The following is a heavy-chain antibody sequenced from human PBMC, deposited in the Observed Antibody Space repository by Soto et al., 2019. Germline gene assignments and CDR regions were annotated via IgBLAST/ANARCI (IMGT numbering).Heavy chain of an antibody. J-gene: IGHJ4*02. CDR2: MVPDSGRT. CDR3: ARGDQFGFGVDY. Sequence: QVQLVQSGAEVQKPGASVKVSCKASGYTFLNHDINWVRQAPGQGLEWMGWMVPDSGRTGYAKKYQGRVTMTRNTSTSKAYMELNSLTNEDTAVYYCARGDQFGFGVDYWGQGTPVTVSS. V-gene: IGHV1-8*01. CDR1: GYTFLNHD. D-gene: IGHD3-10*01.